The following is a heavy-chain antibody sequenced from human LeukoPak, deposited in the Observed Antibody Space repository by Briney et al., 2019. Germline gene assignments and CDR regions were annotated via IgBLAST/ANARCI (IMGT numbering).Heavy chain of an antibody. CDR1: GYTFTSYD. CDR2: MNPNSGNT. D-gene: IGHD1-26*01. CDR3: VRGRELLSGNAFDI. J-gene: IGHJ3*02. V-gene: IGHV1-8*01. Sequence: WASVKVSCKASGYTFTSYDINWVRQATGQGLEGMGWMNPNSGNTGYAQKFQGRVTMTRNTSISTAYMELSSLRSEDTAVYYRVRGRELLSGNAFDIWGQGTMVTVSS.